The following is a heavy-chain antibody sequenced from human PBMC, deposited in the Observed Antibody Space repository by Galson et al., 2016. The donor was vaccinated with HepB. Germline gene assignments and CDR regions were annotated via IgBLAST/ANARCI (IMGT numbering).Heavy chain of an antibody. J-gene: IGHJ3*02. CDR3: AGGGTYYSDTSGYYQDAFDS. CDR1: GYSFSSYW. D-gene: IGHD3-22*01. CDR2: IYPGDSDT. V-gene: IGHV5-51*01. Sequence: QSGAEVKKPGESLKISCKGSGYSFSSYWLAWVRQMPGKGLEWMGIIYPGDSDTRYSPSFQGQVTISADKSISTAYVQWSSLKASDTAMYYCAGGGTYYSDTSGYYQDAFDSWGQGTMVTVSS.